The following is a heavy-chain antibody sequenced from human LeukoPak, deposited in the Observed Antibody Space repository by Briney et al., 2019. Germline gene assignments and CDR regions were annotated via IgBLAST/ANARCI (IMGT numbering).Heavy chain of an antibody. CDR1: GYTFTSYA. CDR2: INAGNGNT. CDR3: ARGLLWSGELFLY. J-gene: IGHJ4*02. V-gene: IGHV1-3*01. Sequence: ASMKVSCKASGYTFTSYAMHWVRQAPGQRLEWMGWINAGNGNTKYSQKFQGRVTITRDTSASTAYMELSSLRSEDTAVYYCARGLLWSGELFLYWGQGTLVTVSS. D-gene: IGHD3-10*01.